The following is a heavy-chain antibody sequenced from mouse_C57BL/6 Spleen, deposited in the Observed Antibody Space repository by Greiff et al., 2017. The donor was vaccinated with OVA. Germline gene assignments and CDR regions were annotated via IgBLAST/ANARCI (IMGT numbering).Heavy chain of an antibody. V-gene: IGHV5-17*01. CDR3: AREEYSWFAY. CDR2: ISSGSSTI. J-gene: IGHJ3*01. CDR1: GFTFSDYG. D-gene: IGHD5-2*01. Sequence: EVKLMESGGGLVKPGGSLKLSCAASGFTFSDYGMHWVRQAPEKGLEWVAYISSGSSTIYYADTVKGRFTISRDNAKNTLFLQMTSLRSEDTAMYYCAREEYSWFAYWGQGTLVTVSA.